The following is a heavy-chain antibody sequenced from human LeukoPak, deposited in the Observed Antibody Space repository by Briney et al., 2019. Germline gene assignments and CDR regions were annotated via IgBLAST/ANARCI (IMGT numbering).Heavy chain of an antibody. CDR2: INGDGSTS. CDR3: ARDSSGPFEY. J-gene: IGHJ4*02. Sequence: GGSLRLSCAASGFTFSTSWMYWVRQAPGKGLVWVSHINGDGSTSKYADSVKGRFTISRDNAKNTLYLQMNSLRADDTAMYYCARDSSGPFEYWGQGTLVTVS. V-gene: IGHV3-74*01. CDR1: GFTFSTSW. D-gene: IGHD6-19*01.